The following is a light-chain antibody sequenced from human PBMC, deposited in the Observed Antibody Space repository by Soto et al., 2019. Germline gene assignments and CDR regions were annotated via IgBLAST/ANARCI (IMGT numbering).Light chain of an antibody. CDR3: QQRSNWPLS. CDR1: QSVSSN. J-gene: IGKJ4*01. V-gene: IGKV3-15*01. Sequence: IMMKHSPATLSVTKRERATLSCRASQSVSSNLAWYQQKPGQAPSLLIYGASARATGIPARFSGSGSGTEFTLTISSLEPEDFAVYYCQQRSNWPLSFGG. CDR2: GAS.